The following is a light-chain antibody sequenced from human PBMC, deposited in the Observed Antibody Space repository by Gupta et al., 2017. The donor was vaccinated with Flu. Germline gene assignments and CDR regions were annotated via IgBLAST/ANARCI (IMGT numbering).Light chain of an antibody. CDR3: AAWDDNLSAWV. CDR1: NSNIESNY. CDR2: RNY. J-gene: IGLJ3*02. Sequence: QSELTQPPSASGTPGQRVTISCSGSNSNIESNYVYWYQHLPATAPNLLIYRNYQRPSGVPDRFSGSKSATSASLAISGLRSEDEADYHCAAWDDNLSAWVFGGGTKLTVL. V-gene: IGLV1-47*01.